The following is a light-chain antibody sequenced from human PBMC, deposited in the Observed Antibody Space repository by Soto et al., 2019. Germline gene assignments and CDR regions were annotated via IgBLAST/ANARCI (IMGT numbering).Light chain of an antibody. Sequence: QSVLTQPPSGSGAPGQRVTISCTGSSSNIGAGYDVRWFQQLPGTAPKLLIFGNTNRPSGVPDRFSGSKSGTSASLAITGLQAEDEADYYCQSYDSSLSGSVFGGGTKLTVL. CDR1: SSNIGAGYD. CDR2: GNT. V-gene: IGLV1-40*01. J-gene: IGLJ3*02. CDR3: QSYDSSLSGSV.